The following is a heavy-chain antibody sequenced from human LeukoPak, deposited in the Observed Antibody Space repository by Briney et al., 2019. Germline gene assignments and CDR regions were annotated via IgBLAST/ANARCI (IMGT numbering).Heavy chain of an antibody. Sequence: GGSLRLSCAASGFTFSNYSMNWVRQAPGKGLEWVSSLSSSSSYIYYADSVRGGFTISRDNAKNSLYLQMNSLRAEDTAVYYCEVDFWSGNRDYWGQGTLVTVSS. CDR3: EVDFWSGNRDY. CDR2: LSSSSSYI. CDR1: GFTFSNYS. V-gene: IGHV3-21*01. J-gene: IGHJ4*02. D-gene: IGHD3-3*01.